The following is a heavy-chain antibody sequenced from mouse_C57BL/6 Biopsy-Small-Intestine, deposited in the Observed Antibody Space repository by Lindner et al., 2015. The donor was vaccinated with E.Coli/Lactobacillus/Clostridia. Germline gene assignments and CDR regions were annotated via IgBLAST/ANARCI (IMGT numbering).Heavy chain of an antibody. CDR2: INPYNDGT. D-gene: IGHD2-2*01. J-gene: IGHJ2*01. CDR3: SRRGLPRFDY. Sequence: VQLQEFGPELVKPGASVKMSCKASGNTFTNFVLHWMKQRPGQGLEWIGYINPYNDGTKYNERFKGKATLTSDRSSSTAYLELSSLTSEDSAVYYCSRRGLPRFDYWGQGTTLTVSS. CDR1: GNTFTNFV. V-gene: IGHV1-14*01.